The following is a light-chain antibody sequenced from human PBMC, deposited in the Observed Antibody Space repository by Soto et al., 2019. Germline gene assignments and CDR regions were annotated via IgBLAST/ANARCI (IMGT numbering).Light chain of an antibody. CDR2: RNN. CDR3: ATWDDSLNGFYV. CDR1: TSNIGSNY. J-gene: IGLJ1*01. Sequence: QSVLTQPPSASGTPGQGVTISCSGSTSNIGSNYVYWYQQLPGTAPKLLIYRNNQRPSGVPDRFSGSKSGTSASLAVSGLRSDDEADYFCATWDDSLNGFYVFGTGKEVNVL. V-gene: IGLV1-47*01.